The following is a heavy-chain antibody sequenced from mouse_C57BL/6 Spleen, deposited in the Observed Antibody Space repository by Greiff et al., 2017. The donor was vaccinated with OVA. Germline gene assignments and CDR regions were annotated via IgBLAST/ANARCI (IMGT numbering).Heavy chain of an antibody. CDR2: ISYDGSN. CDR1: GYSITSGYY. D-gene: IGHD1-1*02. V-gene: IGHV3-6*01. Sequence: VQLQQSGPGLVKPSQSLSLTCSVTGYSITSGYYWNWIRQFPGNKLEWMGYISYDGSNNYNPSLKNRISITRDTSKNQFFLKLNSVTTEDTATYYCARGGSYMGAMDYWGQGTSVTVSS. J-gene: IGHJ4*01. CDR3: ARGGSYMGAMDY.